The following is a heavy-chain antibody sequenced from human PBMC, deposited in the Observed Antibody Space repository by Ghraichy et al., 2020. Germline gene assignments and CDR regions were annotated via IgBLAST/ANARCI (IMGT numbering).Heavy chain of an antibody. D-gene: IGHD2/OR15-2a*01. CDR2: INHSGST. CDR3: ARVSKYGDAFDI. CDR1: GGSFSGYY. Sequence: SETLSLTCAVYGGSFSGYYWSWIRQPPGKGLEWIGEINHSGSTNYNPSLKSRVTISVDTSKNQFSLKLSSVTAADTAVYYCARVSKYGDAFDIWGQGTMVTVSS. V-gene: IGHV4-34*01. J-gene: IGHJ3*02.